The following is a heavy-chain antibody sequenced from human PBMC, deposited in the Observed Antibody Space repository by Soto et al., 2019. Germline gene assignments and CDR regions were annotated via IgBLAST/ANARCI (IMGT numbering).Heavy chain of an antibody. D-gene: IGHD4-17*01. CDR3: ARAYGGNPALFDP. CDR2: INHSGST. J-gene: IGHJ5*02. V-gene: IGHV4-34*01. CDR1: GGSFSGYY. Sequence: PSETLSLTCAVYGGSFSGYYWTWIRQPPGTGLEWIGEINHSGSTNYNPSLKSRVTISVDTSKNQFSLRAEDTAVYYCARAYGGNPALFDPWGQGTLVTVSS.